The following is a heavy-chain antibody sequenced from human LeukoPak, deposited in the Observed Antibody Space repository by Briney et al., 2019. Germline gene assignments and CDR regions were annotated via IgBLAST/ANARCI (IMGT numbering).Heavy chain of an antibody. CDR2: ISSNGAST. V-gene: IGHV3-64*02. J-gene: IGHJ4*02. D-gene: IGHD4-17*01. Sequence: PGGSLRLSCAASGFTFSIYAMYWVRQAPGKGLEYVPAISSNGASTYYADSVKGRFTISRDNSKNTVSLQMGSLRTEDMAVYYCATQHQLSVTTSLDYWGQRTLVTVSS. CDR1: GFTFSIYA. CDR3: ATQHQLSVTTSLDY.